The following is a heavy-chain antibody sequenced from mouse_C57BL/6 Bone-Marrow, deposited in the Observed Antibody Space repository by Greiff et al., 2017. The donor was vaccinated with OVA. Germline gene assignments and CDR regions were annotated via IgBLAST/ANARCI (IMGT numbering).Heavy chain of an antibody. V-gene: IGHV1-72*01. J-gene: IGHJ4*01. CDR2: IDPNSGGT. CDR3: ARGGLDYYYAMDY. D-gene: IGHD3-1*01. CDR1: GYTFTSYW. Sequence: VQLQQPGAELVKPGASVKLSCKASGYTFTSYWMHWVKQRPGRGLEWIGGIDPNSGGTKYNEKFKSKATLTVDKPSSTAYMQLSSLTSEVSAVYYCARGGLDYYYAMDYWGQGTSVTVSS.